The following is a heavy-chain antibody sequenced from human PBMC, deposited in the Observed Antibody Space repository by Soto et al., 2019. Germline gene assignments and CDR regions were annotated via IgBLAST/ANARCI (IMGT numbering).Heavy chain of an antibody. CDR2: ISSSSSTI. CDR3: ARGLRLYDAFDI. Sequence: EVQLVESGGGLVQPGGSLRLSCAASGFTFSSYSMNWVRQAPGKGLEWVSYISSSSSTIYYADSVKGRFTISRDNAKNSLYLQMNSLRAEDTAVYYCARGLRLYDAFDIWGQGTMVTVAS. D-gene: IGHD5-12*01. V-gene: IGHV3-48*01. J-gene: IGHJ3*02. CDR1: GFTFSSYS.